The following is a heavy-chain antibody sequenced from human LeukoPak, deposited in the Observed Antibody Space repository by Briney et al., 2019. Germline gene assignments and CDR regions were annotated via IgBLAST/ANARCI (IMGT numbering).Heavy chain of an antibody. Sequence: SVKVSCKASGGTFSSYAISWVRQAPGQGLKWMGGIIPIFGTANYAQKFQGRVTITADESTSTAYMELSSLRSEDTAVYYCARTTGYYDSSGYSAYYYYMDVWGKGTTVTISS. CDR3: ARTTGYYDSSGYSAYYYYMDV. D-gene: IGHD3-22*01. CDR2: IIPIFGTA. V-gene: IGHV1-69*13. J-gene: IGHJ6*03. CDR1: GGTFSSYA.